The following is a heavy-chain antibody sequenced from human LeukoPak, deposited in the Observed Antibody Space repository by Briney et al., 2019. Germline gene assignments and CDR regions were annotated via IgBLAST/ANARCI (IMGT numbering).Heavy chain of an antibody. D-gene: IGHD5-12*01. CDR2: ISSSGSTI. Sequence: GGSLRLSCAASGFTFSSYEMNWVRQAPGKGLEWVSYISSSGSTIYYADSVKGRFTISRDNAKNSLYLQMNSLRAEDTAVYYCARVPGYSGYFYGMDVSGQGTTVTVSS. V-gene: IGHV3-48*03. CDR1: GFTFSSYE. CDR3: ARVPGYSGYFYGMDV. J-gene: IGHJ6*02.